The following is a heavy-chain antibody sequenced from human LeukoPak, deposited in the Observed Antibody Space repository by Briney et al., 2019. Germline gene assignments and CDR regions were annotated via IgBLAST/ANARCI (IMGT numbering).Heavy chain of an antibody. CDR2: IYYSGST. D-gene: IGHD2-8*01. Sequence: SETLSLTCTVSGGSISSSSYYWGWIRQPPGKGLGWIGSIYYSGSTYYNPSLKSRVTISVDTSKNQFSLKLSSVTAADTAVYYCARQGVRYCTNGVCYTLKYYFDYWGQGTLVTVSS. V-gene: IGHV4-39*01. CDR3: ARQGVRYCTNGVCYTLKYYFDY. CDR1: GGSISSSSYY. J-gene: IGHJ4*02.